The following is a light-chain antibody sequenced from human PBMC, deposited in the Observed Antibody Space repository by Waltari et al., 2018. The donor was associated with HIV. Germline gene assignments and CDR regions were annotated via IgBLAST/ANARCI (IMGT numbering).Light chain of an antibody. CDR1: QSLLHINGYNY. CDR3: MQDLQTPHI. V-gene: IGKV2-28*01. CDR2: LAS. Sequence: DIVMTQSPLSLHATAGEAASISCRSGQSLLHINGYNYVDWYLQKPGQPPQLLIYLASNPSSGIPLRVSGSGIGTEFTLDISTVKAKDVGTFYCMQDLQTPHIFGQCTMLPI. J-gene: IGKJ2*01.